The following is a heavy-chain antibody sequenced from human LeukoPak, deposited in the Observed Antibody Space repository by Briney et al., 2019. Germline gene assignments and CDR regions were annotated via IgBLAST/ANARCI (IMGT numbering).Heavy chain of an antibody. D-gene: IGHD4-17*01. CDR3: ARSGDYGWLDY. V-gene: IGHV4-31*03. CDR1: GGSISSGGYY. CDR2: IYYSGST. J-gene: IGHJ4*02. Sequence: SETLSLTCTVSGGSISSGGYYWRWIRQHPGKGLEWIGYIYYSGSTYYNPSLKSRVTISVDTSKNQFSLKLSSVTAADTAVYYCARSGDYGWLDYWGQGTLVTVSS.